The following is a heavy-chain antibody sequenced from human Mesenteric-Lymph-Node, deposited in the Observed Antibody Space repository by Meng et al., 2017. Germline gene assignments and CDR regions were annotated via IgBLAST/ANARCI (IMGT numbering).Heavy chain of an antibody. Sequence: VRVGQSGDEVKKPWSSGKGSCKAYGGNFSSYAISWVRQAPGQGLEWMGGIIPIFGTANYAQKFQGRVTITADESTSTAYMELSSLRSEDTAVYYCASGYYYWGQGTLVTVSS. V-gene: IGHV1-69*01. CDR2: IIPIFGTA. CDR3: ASGYYY. CDR1: GGNFSSYA. J-gene: IGHJ4*02. D-gene: IGHD3-22*01.